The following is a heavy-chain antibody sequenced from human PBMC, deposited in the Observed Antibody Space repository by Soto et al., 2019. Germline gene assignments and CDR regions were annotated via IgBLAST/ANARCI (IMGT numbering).Heavy chain of an antibody. CDR3: ARDLPGSSSWYRWFDP. Sequence: QVQLQESGPGLVKPSGTLSLTCAVSGGSISSSNWWSWVRQPPGKGREWIGEIYRSGSTNYNPSLKSRITISVDKSKNQFSLKLSSVTAADTAVYYCARDLPGSSSWYRWFDPWGQGTLLTVSS. J-gene: IGHJ5*02. CDR1: GGSISSSNW. D-gene: IGHD6-13*01. CDR2: IYRSGST. V-gene: IGHV4-4*02.